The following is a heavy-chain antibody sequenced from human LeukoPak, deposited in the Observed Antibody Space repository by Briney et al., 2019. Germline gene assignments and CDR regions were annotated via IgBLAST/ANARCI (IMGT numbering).Heavy chain of an antibody. CDR1: GYSFTSFW. CDR3: ARRMSYYASGSYSFDY. CDR2: IYPGNSDT. J-gene: IGHJ4*02. D-gene: IGHD3-10*01. Sequence: GESLKISCKGSGYSFTSFWIGWVRQMPGKGLELMGIIYPGNSDTKNSPSFQGQVTISADKSINTAYLQWSSLKASDTAMYYCARRMSYYASGSYSFDYWGQGTLVTVSS. V-gene: IGHV5-51*01.